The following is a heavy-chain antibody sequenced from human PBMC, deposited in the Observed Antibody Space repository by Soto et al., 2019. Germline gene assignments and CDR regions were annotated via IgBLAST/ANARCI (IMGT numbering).Heavy chain of an antibody. CDR3: ARVGRYSYFDY. CDR1: GFTLSDHY. V-gene: IGHV3-72*01. CDR2: SRDKAAGYTT. Sequence: EVQLVESGGGLVQPGGSLRLSCVVSGFTLSDHYIDWVRQAPEKGLEWVGRSRDKAAGYTTQYAASVEARFSISRDNSQNALYLQMNSLKTEDTAVYYCARVGRYSYFDYWGQGALVTVSS. D-gene: IGHD1-26*01. J-gene: IGHJ4*02.